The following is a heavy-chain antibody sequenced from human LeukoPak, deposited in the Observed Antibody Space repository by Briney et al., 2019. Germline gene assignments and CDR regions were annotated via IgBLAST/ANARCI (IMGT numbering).Heavy chain of an antibody. D-gene: IGHD1-14*01. V-gene: IGHV1-46*01. CDR3: ARGTTSPRGYFDY. CDR1: GYTLTSFY. Sequence: GASVKVSCKSSGYTLTSFYMHWVRQAPGQGLEWMGILNPSGGSTSYAQQFQGRVTMTRDTSTSTVYMELSSLRSEDTAVYYCARGTTSPRGYFDYWGQGTLVTVSS. J-gene: IGHJ4*02. CDR2: LNPSGGST.